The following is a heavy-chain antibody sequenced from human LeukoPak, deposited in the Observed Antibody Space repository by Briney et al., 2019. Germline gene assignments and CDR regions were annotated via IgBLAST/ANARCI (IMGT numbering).Heavy chain of an antibody. CDR3: ARIRDPYGYAHLDL. Sequence: NPGGSLRLSCAASGFIFSSCSMNWVRQAPGKGLEWVSSISGSSFYINYADSVRGRFTISRDNAENFVYLQMSSLRDEDTAVYYCARIRDPYGYAHLDLWGQGTLVTVST. CDR2: ISGSSFYI. D-gene: IGHD5-18*01. CDR1: GFIFSSCS. J-gene: IGHJ4*02. V-gene: IGHV3-21*01.